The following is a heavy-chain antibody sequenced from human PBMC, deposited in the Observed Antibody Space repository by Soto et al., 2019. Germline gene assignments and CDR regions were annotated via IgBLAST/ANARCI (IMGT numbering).Heavy chain of an antibody. CDR2: MSPKTANT. D-gene: IGHD7-27*01. CDR3: TGGPPNWGFDS. Sequence: ASVKLSCKASGYTFTSYDINWVRQTAGQGLEWMGWMSPKTANTGYAQKFQGRVTMTRSTSISTAYMELSSLTSEDTAVYYCTGGPPNWGFDSWGQGTPVTVS. V-gene: IGHV1-8*01. CDR1: GYTFTSYD. J-gene: IGHJ5*01.